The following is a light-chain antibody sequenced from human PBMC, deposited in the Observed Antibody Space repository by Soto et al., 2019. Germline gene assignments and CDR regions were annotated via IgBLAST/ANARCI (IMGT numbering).Light chain of an antibody. V-gene: IGKV1-5*01. Sequence: DIQMTQSPSTLSASVGDRVTITCRASKSISSWLAWYQQKPGKAPKLLIYDASILESGVPSRFSGSASATEFTLIISSLQPDDFATYYCQQYNIYYTFGQGTKLKIK. J-gene: IGKJ2*01. CDR3: QQYNIYYT. CDR1: KSISSW. CDR2: DAS.